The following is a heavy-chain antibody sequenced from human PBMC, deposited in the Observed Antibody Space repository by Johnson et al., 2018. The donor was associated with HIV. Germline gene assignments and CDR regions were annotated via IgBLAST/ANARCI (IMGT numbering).Heavy chain of an antibody. V-gene: IGHV3-38-3*01. J-gene: IGHJ3*02. CDR3: AREVDGFDI. CDR1: GFTVSSNE. D-gene: IGHD5-24*01. Sequence: VQLVESRGVLLQPGGSLRLSCAASGFTVSSNEMSWVRQAPGKGLEWVSSISGGSTYYADSRKGRFTISRDNAKNTLYLHMNSLRAEDTAVYYCAREVDGFDIWGQGTMVTFSS. CDR2: ISGGST.